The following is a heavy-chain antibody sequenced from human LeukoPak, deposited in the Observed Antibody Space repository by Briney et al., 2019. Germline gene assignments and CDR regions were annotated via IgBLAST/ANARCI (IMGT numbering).Heavy chain of an antibody. CDR3: AREFCSSTSCYDAFDI. J-gene: IGHJ3*02. V-gene: IGHV3-33*01. CDR2: IWYDGSNK. D-gene: IGHD2-2*01. Sequence: GRSLRLSCAASGFTFSSCGMHWVRQAPGKGLEWVAVIWYDGSNKYYADSVKGRFTISRDNSKNTLYLQMNSLRAEDTAVYYCAREFCSSTSCYDAFDIWGQGTMVTVSS. CDR1: GFTFSSCG.